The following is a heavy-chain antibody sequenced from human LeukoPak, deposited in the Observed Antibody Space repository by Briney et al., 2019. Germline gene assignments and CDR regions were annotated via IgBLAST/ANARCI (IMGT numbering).Heavy chain of an antibody. CDR1: GFTFSSYA. Sequence: GGSLRLSCAASGFTFSSYAMSWVRQAPGKGLEWVAVISYDGSNKYYADSVKGRFTISRDNSKNTLYLQMNSLRAEDTAVYYCAKDVTVTTSYYYYYGMDVWGQGTTVTVSS. J-gene: IGHJ6*02. CDR3: AKDVTVTTSYYYYYGMDV. V-gene: IGHV3-30*18. D-gene: IGHD4-4*01. CDR2: ISYDGSNK.